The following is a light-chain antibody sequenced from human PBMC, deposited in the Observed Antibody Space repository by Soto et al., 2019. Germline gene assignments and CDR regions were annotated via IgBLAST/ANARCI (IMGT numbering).Light chain of an antibody. J-gene: IGLJ1*01. V-gene: IGLV2-14*01. CDR2: DVS. Sequence: SDLTQPASVSGSPVESITISCTRTSSDVGGYNYVSWYQQHPGKAPKLMIYDVSNRPSGVSNRFSGSKSGNTASLTISGLQAEDEADYYCSSYTSSSPYVFGTGTKVTVL. CDR3: SSYTSSSPYV. CDR1: SSDVGGYNY.